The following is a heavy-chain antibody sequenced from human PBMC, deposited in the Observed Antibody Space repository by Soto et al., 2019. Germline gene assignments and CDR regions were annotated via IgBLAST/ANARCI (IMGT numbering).Heavy chain of an antibody. D-gene: IGHD3-9*01. CDR3: AKGRGYDILTGPTKHLY. CDR1: GFTFSSYA. J-gene: IGHJ4*02. V-gene: IGHV3-23*01. Sequence: GGSLRLSCAASGFTFSSYAMSWVRQAPGKGLEWVSAISGSGGSTYYADSVKGRFTISRDNSKNTLYLQMNSLRAEDTAVYYCAKGRGYDILTGPTKHLYWGQGTLVTVSS. CDR2: ISGSGGST.